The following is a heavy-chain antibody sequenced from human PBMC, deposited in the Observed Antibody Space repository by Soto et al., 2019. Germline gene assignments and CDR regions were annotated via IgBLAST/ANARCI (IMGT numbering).Heavy chain of an antibody. Sequence: PSETLSLTYAVSGGSISSGGYSWSWIRQPPGKGLEWIGYIYHSGSTYYNPSLKSRVTISVDRSKNQFSLKLSSVTAADTAVYYCARENDYGDYLSFDYWGQGTLVTVSS. V-gene: IGHV4-30-2*01. CDR3: ARENDYGDYLSFDY. CDR2: IYHSGST. CDR1: GGSISSGGYS. D-gene: IGHD4-17*01. J-gene: IGHJ4*02.